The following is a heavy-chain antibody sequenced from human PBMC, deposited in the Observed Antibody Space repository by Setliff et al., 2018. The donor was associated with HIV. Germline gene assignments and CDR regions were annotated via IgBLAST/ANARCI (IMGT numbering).Heavy chain of an antibody. V-gene: IGHV3-21*04. CDR2: ISHGSTYI. Sequence: LRLSCAVSEFTLRRYTMNWVRQAPGKGLEWVSSISHGSTYIYYADPVKGRFTISRDNAKNSLYLQMNSLRAEDTAVYYCAVSFSTGSWPLDTLDIWGQGTMVTVSS. CDR1: EFTLRRYT. D-gene: IGHD6-13*01. J-gene: IGHJ3*02. CDR3: AVSFSTGSWPLDTLDI.